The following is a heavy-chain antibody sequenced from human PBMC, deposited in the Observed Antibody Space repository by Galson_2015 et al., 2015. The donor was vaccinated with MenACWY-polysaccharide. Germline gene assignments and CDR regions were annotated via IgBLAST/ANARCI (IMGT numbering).Heavy chain of an antibody. CDR1: GFTFSSYN. V-gene: IGHV3-21*01. J-gene: IGHJ1*01. Sequence: SLRLSCAASGFTFSSYNMNWVRQAPGKGLEWVSVIRSSGSYIYYADSVKGRFTISRDNARNSLFLQMDSPRAEDTAVYYCARGMVTAILYHFQHWGQGTLVTVSS. CDR2: IRSSGSYI. CDR3: ARGMVTAILYHFQH. D-gene: IGHD2-21*02.